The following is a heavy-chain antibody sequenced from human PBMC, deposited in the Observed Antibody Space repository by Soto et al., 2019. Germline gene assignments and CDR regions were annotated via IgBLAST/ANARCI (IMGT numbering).Heavy chain of an antibody. J-gene: IGHJ5*02. CDR1: GDTFTNFG. Sequence: HLVQSGPEVKKPGASVTVSCKTSGDTFTNFGLSWVRQAPGQGLEWMGWIATYNSNRNYAQKFQGRLTLTTDTSTSTAYMELKSLAHDDTAVYYCARVLRGVVNWFDPWGQGTLVTVSS. D-gene: IGHD3-10*01. CDR2: IATYNSNR. V-gene: IGHV1-18*01. CDR3: ARVLRGVVNWFDP.